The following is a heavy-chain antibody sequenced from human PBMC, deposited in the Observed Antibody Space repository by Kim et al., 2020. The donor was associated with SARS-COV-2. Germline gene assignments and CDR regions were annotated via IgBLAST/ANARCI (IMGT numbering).Heavy chain of an antibody. D-gene: IGHD6-6*01. V-gene: IGHV4-59*01. CDR3: TSSSNSSMKELDY. J-gene: IGHJ4*02. CDR1: GGSISSYY. Sequence: SETLSLTCTVSGGSISSYYWSWIRQPPGKGLEWIGYIYYSGSTNYNPSLKSRVTISVDTSKIQFSLKLSSVTAADTAVYYCTSSSNSSMKELDYWGQGTLVTVSS. CDR2: IYYSGST.